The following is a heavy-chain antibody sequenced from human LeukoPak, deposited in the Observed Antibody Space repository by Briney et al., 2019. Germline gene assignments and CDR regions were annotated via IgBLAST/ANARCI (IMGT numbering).Heavy chain of an antibody. CDR3: AKDRSAAAGTRGYYFDY. V-gene: IGHV3-23*01. CDR1: GFTFSSYG. J-gene: IGHJ4*02. CDR2: ISGSGGST. Sequence: GGSLRLSCAASGFTFSSYGMSWVRQAPGKGLEWVSAISGSGGSTYYADSVKGRFTISRDNSKNTLYLQMNSLRAEDTAVYYCAKDRSAAAGTRGYYFDYWGQGTLVTVSS. D-gene: IGHD6-13*01.